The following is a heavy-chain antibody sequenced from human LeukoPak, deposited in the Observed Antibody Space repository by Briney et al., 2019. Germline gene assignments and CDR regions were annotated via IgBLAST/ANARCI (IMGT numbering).Heavy chain of an antibody. V-gene: IGHV3-7*01. CDR2: IKEDGGEK. CDR1: GFTFSNYW. CDR3: VRDRGYCSGGSCPLAHWYFDL. J-gene: IGHJ2*01. D-gene: IGHD2-15*01. Sequence: GGSLRLSCAASGFTFSNYWMTWVRQAPGKGLEWVAHIKEDGGEKHYVDPVKGRFTISRDNAKNSLCLQMNSLRAEDTAMYYCVRDRGYCSGGSCPLAHWYFDLWGRGTLVTVSS.